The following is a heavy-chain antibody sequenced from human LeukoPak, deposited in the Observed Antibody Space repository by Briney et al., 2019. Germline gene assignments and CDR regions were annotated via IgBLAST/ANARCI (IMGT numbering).Heavy chain of an antibody. Sequence: PGRSLRLSCAASGFTFSSYAMHWVRQAPGKGLEWVAVISYDGSNKYYADSVKGRFTISRDNSKNTLYLQMSSLRPEDTAVYYCARDRGPSTVTTPDVWGKGTTVTVSS. V-gene: IGHV3-30*15. J-gene: IGHJ6*04. D-gene: IGHD4-11*01. CDR3: ARDRGPSTVTTPDV. CDR1: GFTFSSYA. CDR2: ISYDGSNK.